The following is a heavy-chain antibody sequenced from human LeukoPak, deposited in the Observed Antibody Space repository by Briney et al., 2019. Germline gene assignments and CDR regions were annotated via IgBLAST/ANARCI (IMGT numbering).Heavy chain of an antibody. J-gene: IGHJ4*02. D-gene: IGHD3-22*01. CDR3: ARVTYYDSSGVY. CDR2: IRYDGSNK. V-gene: IGHV3-30*02. CDR1: GFTFSSYG. Sequence: GGSLRLSCAASGFTFSSYGMHWVRQAPGKGLEWVAFIRYDGSNKYYADSVKGRFTISRDNSKNTLYLQMNSLRAEDTAVYYCARVTYYDSSGVYWGQGTLVTVSS.